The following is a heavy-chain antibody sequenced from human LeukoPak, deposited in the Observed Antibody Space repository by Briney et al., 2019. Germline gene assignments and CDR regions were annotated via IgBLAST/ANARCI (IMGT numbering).Heavy chain of an antibody. J-gene: IGHJ4*02. V-gene: IGHV1-2*02. D-gene: IGHD6-13*01. Sequence: ASVNVSCKASGYTFTGYYMHWVRRAPGQGLEWMGWINPNSGGTNYAQKFQGRVTMTRDTSISTAYMELSRLRSDDTAVYYCARFLSKQQLSDYWGQGTQVTVSS. CDR2: INPNSGGT. CDR1: GYTFTGYY. CDR3: ARFLSKQQLSDY.